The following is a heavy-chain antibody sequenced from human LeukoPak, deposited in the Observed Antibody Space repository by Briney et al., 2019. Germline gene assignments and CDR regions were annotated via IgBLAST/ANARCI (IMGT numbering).Heavy chain of an antibody. J-gene: IGHJ2*01. CDR2: IYYTGGT. CDR1: GYSISSSNW. CDR3: ARKVTGSGSYYRFFDL. Sequence: PSDTLSLTCAVSGYSISSSNWWGWIRQPPGKGLEWIGYIYYTGGTYYNPSLKSRVTMSVDASKNQFSLQLSSVTAVDTAVYYCARKVTGSGSYYRFFDLWGRGTLVTVSS. V-gene: IGHV4-28*01. D-gene: IGHD3-10*01.